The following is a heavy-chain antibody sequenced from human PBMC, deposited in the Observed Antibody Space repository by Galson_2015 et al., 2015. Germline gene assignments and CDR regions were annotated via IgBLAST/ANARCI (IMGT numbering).Heavy chain of an antibody. J-gene: IGHJ6*03. V-gene: IGHV3-13*01. CDR1: GFSFNIYD. Sequence: SLRLSCAASGFSFNIYDMQWVRHVTGKRLEWVSAIGKGGDTHYADSVQGRFTVSRDNAKNSLYLHMNNLRAGDTAVYYCARDPSGQRMDVCQKVTTVTLYS. CDR2: IGKGGDT. D-gene: IGHD6-19*01. CDR3: ARDPSGQRMDV.